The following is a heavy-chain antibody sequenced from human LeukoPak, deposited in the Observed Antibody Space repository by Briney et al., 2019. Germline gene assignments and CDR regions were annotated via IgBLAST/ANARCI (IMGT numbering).Heavy chain of an antibody. CDR1: GFTFSSYE. Sequence: GGSLRLSCAASGFTFSSYEMNWVRQARGKGLEWVSYISSSGSTIYYADSVKGRFTISRDDAKNSLYLQMNSLRAEDTAVYYCARGRGEPPIDIWGQGTMVTVSS. J-gene: IGHJ3*02. CDR3: ARGRGEPPIDI. CDR2: ISSSGSTI. D-gene: IGHD1-14*01. V-gene: IGHV3-48*03.